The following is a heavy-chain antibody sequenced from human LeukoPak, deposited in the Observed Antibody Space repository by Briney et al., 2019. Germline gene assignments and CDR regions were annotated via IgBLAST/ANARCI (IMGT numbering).Heavy chain of an antibody. CDR1: GGTFSSYA. J-gene: IGHJ3*02. Sequence: ASVKVSCKASGGTFSSYAISWVRQAPGQGLEWMGGIIPIFGTANYAQKFQGRVTITADESTSTAYMELSSLRSEDTAVYYCARGLTGTTTDAFDIWGEGTMVTVSS. CDR3: ARGLTGTTTDAFDI. D-gene: IGHD1-7*01. V-gene: IGHV1-69*13. CDR2: IIPIFGTA.